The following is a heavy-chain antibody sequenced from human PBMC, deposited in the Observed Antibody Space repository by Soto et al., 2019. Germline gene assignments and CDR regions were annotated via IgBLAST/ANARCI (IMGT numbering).Heavy chain of an antibody. CDR3: TVWGSGNDFGAA. Sequence: EVQLVESGGGLVQPGGSLRLSCAASGFTFSDHYMDWVRQAPGKGLEWVGRSKNKADSYTTEYAASVKGRFTISRDGSKNSLFLQMNRLKTAATAVYYCTVWGSGNDFGAAWGQGILVTVSS. CDR1: GFTFSDHY. D-gene: IGHD3-10*01. CDR2: SKNKADSYTT. J-gene: IGHJ4*02. V-gene: IGHV3-72*01.